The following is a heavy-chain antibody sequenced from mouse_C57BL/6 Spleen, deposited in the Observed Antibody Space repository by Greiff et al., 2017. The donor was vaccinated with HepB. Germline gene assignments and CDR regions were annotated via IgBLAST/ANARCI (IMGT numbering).Heavy chain of an antibody. CDR1: GYAFTNYL. Sequence: QVQLQHSGAELVRPGTSVKVSCKASGYAFTNYLIEWVKQRPGQGLEWIGVINPGSGGTNYNEKFKGKATLTADKSSSTAYMQLSSLTSEDSAVYFCARRDIYYYGSSYVGWFAYWGQGTLVTVSA. V-gene: IGHV1-54*01. CDR3: ARRDIYYYGSSYVGWFAY. CDR2: INPGSGGT. J-gene: IGHJ3*01. D-gene: IGHD1-1*01.